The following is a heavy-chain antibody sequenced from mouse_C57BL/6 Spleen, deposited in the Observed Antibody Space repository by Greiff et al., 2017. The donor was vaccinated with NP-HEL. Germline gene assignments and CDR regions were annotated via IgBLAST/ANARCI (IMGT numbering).Heavy chain of an antibody. D-gene: IGHD1-1*01. CDR3: ARDYGSSSWFAY. J-gene: IGHJ3*01. Sequence: QVQLKQPGAELVMPGASVKLSCKASGYTFTSYWMHWVKQRPGQGLEWIGEIDPSDSYTNYNQKFKGKSTLTVDKSSSTAYMQLSSLTSEDSAVNCCARDYGSSSWFAYWGQGTLVTVSA. CDR1: GYTFTSYW. V-gene: IGHV1-69*01. CDR2: IDPSDSYT.